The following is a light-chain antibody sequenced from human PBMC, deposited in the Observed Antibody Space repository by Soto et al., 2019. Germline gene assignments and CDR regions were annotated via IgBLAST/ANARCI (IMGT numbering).Light chain of an antibody. V-gene: IGKV3-15*01. CDR1: QSVSRN. Sequence: EIVMTQSPATLSVSPGERATLSCRASQSVSRNIAWYQQKPGQAPRLLIYGASTRAIGIPARFSGSGSGTEFTLTISSLQSEDFAVYYCQQYNNWRTWAFGQGTKVEIK. J-gene: IGKJ1*01. CDR2: GAS. CDR3: QQYNNWRTWA.